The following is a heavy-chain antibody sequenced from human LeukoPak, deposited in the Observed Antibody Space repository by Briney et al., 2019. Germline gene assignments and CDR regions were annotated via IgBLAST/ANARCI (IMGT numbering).Heavy chain of an antibody. CDR2: LYPGVST. Sequence: KPSETLSLTCTVSSDSFSSYYWAWIRQPAGKGLEWLGRLYPGVSTNYSPSLKSRLTMSVDTSKNQFSLKLTSMTAADTAVYFCARSAVTRAGVFDYWGRGTLATVSS. CDR1: SDSFSSYY. D-gene: IGHD4-17*01. J-gene: IGHJ4*02. V-gene: IGHV4-4*07. CDR3: ARSAVTRAGVFDY.